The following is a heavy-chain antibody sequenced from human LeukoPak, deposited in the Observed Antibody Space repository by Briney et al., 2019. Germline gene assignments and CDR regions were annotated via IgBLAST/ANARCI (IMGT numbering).Heavy chain of an antibody. D-gene: IGHD2-2*01. CDR2: ISISGSTI. Sequence: GGSLRLSCAASGFTFSSYEMNWVRQAPGKGLEWVSYISISGSTIYYADSVKGRFTISRDNAKNSLYLQMNSLRAEDTAVYYCARRGYCSSTSCYFGYYYYGMDVWGQGTTVTVSS. CDR3: ARRGYCSSTSCYFGYYYYGMDV. J-gene: IGHJ6*02. V-gene: IGHV3-48*03. CDR1: GFTFSSYE.